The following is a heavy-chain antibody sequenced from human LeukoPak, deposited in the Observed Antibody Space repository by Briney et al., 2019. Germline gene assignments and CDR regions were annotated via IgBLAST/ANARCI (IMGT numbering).Heavy chain of an antibody. D-gene: IGHD3-22*01. V-gene: IGHV1-2*02. CDR3: AREPSGYYIPFPFDY. CDR2: INPNSGGT. Sequence: ASVKVSCKASGYTFTSYDINWVRQATGQGLEWMGWINPNSGGTNYAQKFQGRVTMTRDTSISTAYMELSRLRSDDTAVYYCAREPSGYYIPFPFDYWGQGTLVTVSS. J-gene: IGHJ4*02. CDR1: GYTFTSYD.